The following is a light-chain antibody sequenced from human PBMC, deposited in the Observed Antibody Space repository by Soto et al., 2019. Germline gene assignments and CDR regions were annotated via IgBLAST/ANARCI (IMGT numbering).Light chain of an antibody. CDR1: QGVSSW. CDR2: AAS. CDR3: QQYDTYPWT. Sequence: DIQLTQSPSTLSASVGDRVTITCRASQGVSSWLAWYQQKPGKAPNLLIYAASNLEGGVPSRFTGSGSGTEFTLTISSLRPDDFSTYYCQQYDTYPWTFGQGTKVEIK. V-gene: IGKV1-5*01. J-gene: IGKJ1*01.